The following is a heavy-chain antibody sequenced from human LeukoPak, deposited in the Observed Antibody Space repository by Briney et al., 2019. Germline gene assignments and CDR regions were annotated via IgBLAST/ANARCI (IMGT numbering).Heavy chain of an antibody. CDR2: IYYSGST. V-gene: IGHV4-59*01. J-gene: IGHJ5*02. D-gene: IGHD3-16*01. CDR1: GGSISSYY. Sequence: SETLSLTCTVSGGSISSYYWSWIRQPPGKGLEWIGYIYYSGSTNYNPSLKSRVTISVDTSKNQFSLKLSSVTAADTAIYYCARESGSYLWRSWLNPWGQGTLVTVSS. CDR3: ARESGSYLWRSWLNP.